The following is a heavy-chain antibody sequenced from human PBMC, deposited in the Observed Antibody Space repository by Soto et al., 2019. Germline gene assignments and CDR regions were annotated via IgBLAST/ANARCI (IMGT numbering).Heavy chain of an antibody. Sequence: GSLGPACSASGRTVSSSYMSWVRQAPGKGLQWVSVIYSAGSTYYANSVKGRFTISRDISTNMVYLQMSSLTDEDTAVYYCARAREPEYSRAIFFDIWGQGALVTVYS. V-gene: IGHV3-53*01. CDR3: ARAREPEYSRAIFFDI. J-gene: IGHJ4*02. CDR2: IYSAGST. CDR1: GRTVSSSY. D-gene: IGHD5-18*01.